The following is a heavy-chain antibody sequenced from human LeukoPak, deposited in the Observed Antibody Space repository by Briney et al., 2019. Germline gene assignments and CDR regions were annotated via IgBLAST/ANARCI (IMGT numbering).Heavy chain of an antibody. V-gene: IGHV4-59*01. J-gene: IGHJ3*02. CDR3: AREQLWGAFDI. CDR2: IFYSGTT. Sequence: SETLSLTCTVSGGAISGYYWSWIRQPPGKGLEWIGYIFYSGTTNYNPSLKSRVTISVDTSKKRFSLKLSSVTAADTAVYYCAREQLWGAFDIWGQGTMVTVSS. D-gene: IGHD5-18*01. CDR1: GGAISGYY.